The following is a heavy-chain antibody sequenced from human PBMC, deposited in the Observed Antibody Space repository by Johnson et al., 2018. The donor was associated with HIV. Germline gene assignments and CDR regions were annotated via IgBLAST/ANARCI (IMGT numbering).Heavy chain of an antibody. CDR1: GFTFSSYG. CDR2: IWYDGSNK. Sequence: QMQLVESGGGVVQPGRSLRLSCAASGFTFSSYGMHWVRQAPGKGLEWVAVIWYDGSNKYYAASVKGRFTISRDNSNNTLYLQMDSLRAEDTALYYCAKDVEYYDANDAFDIWGQGTMVTVSS. D-gene: IGHD3-22*01. J-gene: IGHJ3*02. CDR3: AKDVEYYDANDAFDI. V-gene: IGHV3-33*06.